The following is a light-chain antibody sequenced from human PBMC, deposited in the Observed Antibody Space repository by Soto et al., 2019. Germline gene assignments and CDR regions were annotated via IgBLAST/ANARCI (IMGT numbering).Light chain of an antibody. J-gene: IGKJ5*01. CDR2: GAS. V-gene: IGKV3-20*01. Sequence: EIVLTQSPGTLSLSPVERATLSCRASQSVSSSYLAWYQQKPVQAPRLLIYGASSRATGIPDRFSGSGSGTDSTLTISRLEPEDFAVYYCHQYGSSPPITFGQGTRLEIK. CDR1: QSVSSSY. CDR3: HQYGSSPPIT.